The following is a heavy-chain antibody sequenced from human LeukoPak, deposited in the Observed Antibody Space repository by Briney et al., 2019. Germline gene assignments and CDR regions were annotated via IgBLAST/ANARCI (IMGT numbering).Heavy chain of an antibody. V-gene: IGHV1-69*13. CDR3: ARDGVYGDYGPCYFDY. CDR1: GGTFSSYA. CDR2: IIPIFGTA. Sequence: SVKVSCKASGGTFSSYAISWVRQAPGQGLEWMGGIIPIFGTANYAQKFQGRVTITADESTSTAYMELSSLRSEDTAVYYCARDGVYGDYGPCYFDYWGQGTLVTVSS. D-gene: IGHD4-17*01. J-gene: IGHJ4*02.